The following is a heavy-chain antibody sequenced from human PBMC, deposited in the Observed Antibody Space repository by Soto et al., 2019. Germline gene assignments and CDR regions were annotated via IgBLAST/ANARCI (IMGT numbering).Heavy chain of an antibody. V-gene: IGHV4-4*07. D-gene: IGHD4-4*01. CDR2: IYTIGST. J-gene: IGHJ5*02. CDR1: GGSISSYY. CDR3: ARDMGGDYSQERVQNWFDP. Sequence: QVQLQESGPGLVKPSETLSLTCTVSGGSISSYYWSWIRQPAGKGLEWIGRIYTIGSTNYNPSLKSRVTMSVHTSKNQFSLKLSSVTAADTAVYYCARDMGGDYSQERVQNWFDPWGQGTLVTVSS.